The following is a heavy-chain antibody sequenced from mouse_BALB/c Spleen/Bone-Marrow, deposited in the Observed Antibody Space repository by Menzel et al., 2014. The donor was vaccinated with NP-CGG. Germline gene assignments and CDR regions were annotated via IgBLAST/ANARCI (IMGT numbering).Heavy chain of an antibody. CDR2: INPSSGYT. V-gene: IGHV1-4*01. Sequence: VQLQQSGAELARPGASVKMSCKAPGYTFTSYTMHWVKQRPGQGLEWIGYINPSSGYTNYNQKFKDKATLTADKSSSTAYMQLSSLTSEDSAVYYCARAAYYRYDEGAWFAYWGQGTLVTVSA. D-gene: IGHD2-14*01. CDR3: ARAAYYRYDEGAWFAY. CDR1: GYTFTSYT. J-gene: IGHJ3*01.